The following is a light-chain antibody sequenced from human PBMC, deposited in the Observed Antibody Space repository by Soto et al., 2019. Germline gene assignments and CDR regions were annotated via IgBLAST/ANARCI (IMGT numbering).Light chain of an antibody. CDR1: RSDIGAYNF. Sequence: QSALTQPASVSGSPGQSITISCTGTRSDIGAYNFVSWYQQHPGEVPKLILYDVNVRPSGVSNPFSGSKSGNTASLTISGFQAEDEADYYCTSWTTSTTMIFGGGTKLTVL. CDR2: DVN. CDR3: TSWTTSTTMI. V-gene: IGLV2-14*03. J-gene: IGLJ2*01.